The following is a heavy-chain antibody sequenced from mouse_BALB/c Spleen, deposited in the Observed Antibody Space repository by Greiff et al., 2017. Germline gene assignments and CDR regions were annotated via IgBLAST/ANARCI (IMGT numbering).Heavy chain of an antibody. CDR3: ARGASYGNYAMDY. CDR1: GFTFSSYA. D-gene: IGHD2-10*01. CDR2: ISSGGST. J-gene: IGHJ4*01. Sequence: EVQRVESGGGLVKPGGSLKLSCAASGFTFSSYAMSWVRQTPEKRLEWVASISSGGSTYYPDSVKGRFTISRDNARNILYLQMSSLRSEDTAMYYCARGASYGNYAMDYWGQGTSVTVSS. V-gene: IGHV5-6-5*01.